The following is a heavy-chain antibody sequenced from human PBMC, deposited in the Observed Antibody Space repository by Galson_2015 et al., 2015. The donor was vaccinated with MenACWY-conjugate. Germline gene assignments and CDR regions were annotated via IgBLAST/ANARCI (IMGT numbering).Heavy chain of an antibody. CDR2: FSAGDSET. CDR3: ARHPPGGRGMDV. V-gene: IGHV5-51*01. D-gene: IGHD1-26*01. Sequence: QSGAEVTKRGESLQISCTGSGYTFATYWLGWARQLPGKGLAWAGLFSAGDSETRYSPAFQGQVTISADKSISTAYVQWDSLQASDTAMYYCARHPPGGRGMDVWGQGTTVTVSS. J-gene: IGHJ6*02. CDR1: GYTFATYW.